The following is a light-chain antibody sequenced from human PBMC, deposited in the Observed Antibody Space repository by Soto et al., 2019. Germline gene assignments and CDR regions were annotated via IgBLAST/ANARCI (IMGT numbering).Light chain of an antibody. CDR2: AAS. V-gene: IGKV1-39*01. CDR1: QIISSY. CDR3: QQTYSTPPT. Sequence: DIQMTQSPSSRSASVGDRVTITCRASQIISSYLDWYQQKPGKAPKLLIYAASSLQSGVPSRFSGSGSGTDFTLTISSLQPEDFATYHCQQTYSTPPTFGQGTKV. J-gene: IGKJ1*01.